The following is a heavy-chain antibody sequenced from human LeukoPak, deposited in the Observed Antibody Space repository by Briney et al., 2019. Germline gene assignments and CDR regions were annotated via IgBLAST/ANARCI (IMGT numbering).Heavy chain of an antibody. D-gene: IGHD6-13*01. CDR2: IKQDGSEK. V-gene: IGHV3-7*01. CDR1: GFTFSSYW. J-gene: IGHJ6*02. Sequence: GGSLRLSCAASGFTFSSYWMSWVRQAPGKGLDWVANIKQDGSEKYYVDSVKGRFTISRDNAKNSLYLQMNSLRAEDTAVYYCARDRIGSSWPYHYYYYYGMDVWGQGTTVTVSS. CDR3: ARDRIGSSWPYHYYYYYGMDV.